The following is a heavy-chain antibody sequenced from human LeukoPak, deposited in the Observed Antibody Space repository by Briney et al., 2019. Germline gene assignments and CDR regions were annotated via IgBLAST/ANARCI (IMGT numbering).Heavy chain of an antibody. CDR3: ASSYSGYAWGDY. J-gene: IGHJ4*02. V-gene: IGHV3-9*01. CDR1: GFTFDDYA. Sequence: PGGSLRLSCAASGFTFDDYAMHWVRQAPGKGLEWVSGISWNSGSIGYADSVKGRFTISRDNAKNSLYLQMNSLRAEDTAMYYCASSYSGYAWGDYWGQGTLVSVSS. CDR2: ISWNSGSI. D-gene: IGHD5-12*01.